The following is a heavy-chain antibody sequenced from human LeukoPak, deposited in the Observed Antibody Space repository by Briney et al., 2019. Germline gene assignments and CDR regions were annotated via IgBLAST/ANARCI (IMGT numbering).Heavy chain of an antibody. CDR1: AGSISGYF. Sequence: SETLSLTCTVSAGSISGYFWSWIRQPPGQGLEWIGYIFYSGSTNYNPSLKSRVTITVDTSKSHFSLKLSSVTAADTAVYYCASSGGSRDWFDPWGQGTLVTVSS. CDR3: ASSGGSRDWFDP. CDR2: IFYSGST. D-gene: IGHD2-15*01. V-gene: IGHV4-59*01. J-gene: IGHJ5*02.